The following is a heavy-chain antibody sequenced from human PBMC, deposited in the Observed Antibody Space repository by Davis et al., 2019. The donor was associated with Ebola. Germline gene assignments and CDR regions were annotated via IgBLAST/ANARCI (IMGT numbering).Heavy chain of an antibody. J-gene: IGHJ4*02. CDR1: GFTFSSYG. CDR2: IWYDGSNK. D-gene: IGHD3/OR15-3a*01. Sequence: GESLKISCAASGFTFSSYGMHWVRQAPGKGLEWVAVIWYDGSNKYYADSVKGRFTISRDNSKNTLYLQTNSLRAEDTAVYYCARVWTTGDPDYWGQGTLVTVSS. V-gene: IGHV3-33*01. CDR3: ARVWTTGDPDY.